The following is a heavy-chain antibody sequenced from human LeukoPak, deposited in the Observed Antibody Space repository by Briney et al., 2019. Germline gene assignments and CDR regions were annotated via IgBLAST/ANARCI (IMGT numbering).Heavy chain of an antibody. J-gene: IGHJ6*02. D-gene: IGHD2-2*01. CDR3: ARDGCSSTSCYGDYYYYGMDV. V-gene: IGHV3-11*01. Sequence: GGSLRLSCAASGFTFSDYYMSWIRQAPGKGLEWVSYISSSGSTIYYADSVKGRFAISRDNAKNSLYLQMNSLSAEDTAVYYCARDGCSSTSCYGDYYYYGMDVWGQGTTVTVSS. CDR2: ISSSGSTI. CDR1: GFTFSDYY.